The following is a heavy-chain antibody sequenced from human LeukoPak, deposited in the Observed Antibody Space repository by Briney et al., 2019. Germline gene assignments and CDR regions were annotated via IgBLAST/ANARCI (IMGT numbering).Heavy chain of an antibody. CDR3: ARTGYYDKAYYFDY. V-gene: IGHV3-9*01. D-gene: IGHD3-22*01. Sequence: GRSLRLSCAASGFTFDDYAMHWVRQAPGKGLEWVSGISWNSGSIGYADSVKGRFTISRDNAKNSLYLQMNSLRAEDTALYYCARTGYYDKAYYFDYWGQETLVTVSS. J-gene: IGHJ4*02. CDR2: ISWNSGSI. CDR1: GFTFDDYA.